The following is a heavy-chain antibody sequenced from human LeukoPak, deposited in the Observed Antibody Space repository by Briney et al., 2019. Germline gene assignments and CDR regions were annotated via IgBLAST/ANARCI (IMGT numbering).Heavy chain of an antibody. CDR3: ASRFGESGNNWFDP. V-gene: IGHV4-59*04. D-gene: IGHD3-10*01. J-gene: IGHJ5*02. CDR2: IYHSGST. CDR1: GGSISSYY. Sequence: SETLSLTCTVSGGSISSYYWSWIRQPPGKGLEWIGSIYHSGSTYYNPSLKSRVTISVDTSKNQFSLKLSSVTAADTAVYYCASRFGESGNNWFDPWGQGTLVTVSS.